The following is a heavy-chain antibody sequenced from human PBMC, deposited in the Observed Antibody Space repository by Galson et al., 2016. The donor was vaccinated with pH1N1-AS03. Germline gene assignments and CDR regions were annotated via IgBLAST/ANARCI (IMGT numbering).Heavy chain of an antibody. Sequence: SLRLSCAASGFTFSSYGMHWVRQTPGKGLEWVAVIWYDGSNKYYADSVKGRFTISRDNSKNTLYLQMSSPRAEDTAVYYCARGQGYNSGYFDTDYWGRGNLVTVSS. D-gene: IGHD3-22*01. J-gene: IGHJ4*02. V-gene: IGHV3-33*01. CDR1: GFTFSSYG. CDR3: ARGQGYNSGYFDTDY. CDR2: IWYDGSNK.